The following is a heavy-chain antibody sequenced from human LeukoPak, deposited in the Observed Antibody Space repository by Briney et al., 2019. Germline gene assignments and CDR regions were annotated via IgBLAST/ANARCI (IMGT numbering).Heavy chain of an antibody. V-gene: IGHV3-20*04. CDR3: ARPGPDAFDI. Sequence: GGSLRLSCAASGYTFGDYGMSWVRQVPGKGLEWVSGTNRRGDITGYADFVKGRFTISRDNAKNSLYLQMNSLRAEDTAVYYCARPGPDAFDIWGQGTMVTVSS. CDR1: GYTFGDYG. CDR2: TNRRGDIT. J-gene: IGHJ3*02.